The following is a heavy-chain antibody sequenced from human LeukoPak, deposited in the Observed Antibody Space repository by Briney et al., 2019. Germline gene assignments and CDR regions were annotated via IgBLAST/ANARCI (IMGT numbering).Heavy chain of an antibody. CDR3: ARGYWNFGL. V-gene: IGHV3-7*01. J-gene: IGHJ2*01. CDR1: GFTFSDFW. Sequence: PGGSLRLSCVASGFTFSDFWMTWVRQAPGKGLEWVANIKQDGTEKYYVDSVKGRYTISRDNAKNSLYLQMNSLRAEDTAVYHCARGYWNFGLWGRGILVTVSS. CDR2: IKQDGTEK.